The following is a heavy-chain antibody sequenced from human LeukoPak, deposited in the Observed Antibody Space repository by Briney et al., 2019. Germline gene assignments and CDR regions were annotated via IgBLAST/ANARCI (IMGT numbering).Heavy chain of an antibody. V-gene: IGHV4-61*08. Sequence: SQTLSLTCTVSGGSISSGGYYWSWIRQAPGQGLEWIGYIYYSGSTNCNPSLMSRLTISVDTSKNQFSLKLSSVTAADTAMYYCARDDSSSWRFEYWGQGTLVTVSS. CDR2: IYYSGST. D-gene: IGHD6-13*01. CDR1: GGSISSGGYY. CDR3: ARDDSSSWRFEY. J-gene: IGHJ4*02.